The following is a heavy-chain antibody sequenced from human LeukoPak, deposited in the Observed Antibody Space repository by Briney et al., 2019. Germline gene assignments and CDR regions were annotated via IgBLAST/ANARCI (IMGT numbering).Heavy chain of an antibody. D-gene: IGHD3-10*01. CDR1: GFTVSSNY. J-gene: IGHJ6*03. CDR3: ASGSGSYRAPYYYMDV. CDR2: IYSGGST. V-gene: IGHV3-53*01. Sequence: PGGSLRLSCAASGFTVSSNYMSWVRQAPGKGLEWVSVIYSGGSTYYADSVEGRFTISRDNSENTLYLPMNSLSGEDTAVYYCASGSGSYRAPYYYMDVWGKGTTVTVSS.